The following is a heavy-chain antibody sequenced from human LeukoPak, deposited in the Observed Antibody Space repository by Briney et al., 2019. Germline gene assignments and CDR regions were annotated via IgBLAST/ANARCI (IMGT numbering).Heavy chain of an antibody. CDR3: AKAPYGDYEIAWFDP. CDR1: GFTFSSYA. CDR2: ISGSGGST. D-gene: IGHD4-17*01. V-gene: IGHV3-23*01. J-gene: IGHJ5*02. Sequence: SGGSLRLSCAASGFTFSSYAMSWVRQAPGKGLEWVSAISGSGGSTYYADSVKGRFTISRANSKNTLYLQMNSLRAEDTAVYYCAKAPYGDYEIAWFDPWGQGTLVTVSS.